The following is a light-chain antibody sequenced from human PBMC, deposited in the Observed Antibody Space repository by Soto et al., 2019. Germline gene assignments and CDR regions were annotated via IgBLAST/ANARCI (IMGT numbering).Light chain of an antibody. CDR2: DDN. J-gene: IGLJ1*01. CDR3: GTWDTSLPACV. V-gene: IGLV1-51*01. Sequence: QSVLTQPPSVSAAPGHRVTISCSGSASNIGNNSVSWYQQLPGAAPKLLIYDDNNRPSGIPDRFSGSKSGTSATLGITGLQTGHEADYYCGTWDTSLPACVFGPGTKLTVL. CDR1: ASNIGNNS.